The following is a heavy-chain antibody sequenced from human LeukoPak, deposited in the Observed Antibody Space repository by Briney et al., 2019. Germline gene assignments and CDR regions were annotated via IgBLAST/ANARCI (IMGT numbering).Heavy chain of an antibody. J-gene: IGHJ4*02. CDR3: AGSGWQVYLDY. V-gene: IGHV3-7*01. Sequence: GGSLRLSCAASGFTFTTFWMSWVRQAPAKGLVWVANIKQDGSERYYVDSVKGRFTISRDNAKNSLYLQMNSLRAEDTGVYYCAGSGWQVYLDYWGQGALVTVSS. CDR2: IKQDGSER. D-gene: IGHD6-19*01. CDR1: GFTFTTFW.